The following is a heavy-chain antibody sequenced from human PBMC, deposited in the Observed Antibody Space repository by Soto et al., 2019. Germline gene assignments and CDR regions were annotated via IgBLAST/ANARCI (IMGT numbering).Heavy chain of an antibody. D-gene: IGHD3-3*01. Sequence: DVQLVESGGGLVQPGRSLRLSCAASGFTFDDYAMHWVRQAPGKGLEWVSGISWNSGSIGYADSVKGRFTISRDNAKNSLYLQMNSLRAEDTALYYCAKGVNTNYYYYYMDVWGKGTTVTVSS. CDR1: GFTFDDYA. J-gene: IGHJ6*03. CDR3: AKGVNTNYYYYYMDV. CDR2: ISWNSGSI. V-gene: IGHV3-9*01.